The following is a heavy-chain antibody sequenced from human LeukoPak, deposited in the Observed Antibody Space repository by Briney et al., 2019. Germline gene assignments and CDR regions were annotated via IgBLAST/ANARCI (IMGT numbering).Heavy chain of an antibody. V-gene: IGHV3-21*01. CDR3: ARVAAFGSGIAVAGNSLYFDY. CDR2: ISSSSSYI. J-gene: IGHJ4*02. Sequence: GGSLRLSCAASGFTFSSYAMSWVRQAPGKGLEWVSSISSSSSYIYYADSVKGRFTISRDNAKNSLYLQMNSLRAEDTAVYYCARVAAFGSGIAVAGNSLYFDYWGQGTLVTVSS. D-gene: IGHD6-19*01. CDR1: GFTFSSYA.